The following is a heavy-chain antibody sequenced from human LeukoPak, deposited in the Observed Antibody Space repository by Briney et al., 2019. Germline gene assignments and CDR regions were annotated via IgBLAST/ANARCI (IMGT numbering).Heavy chain of an antibody. J-gene: IGHJ6*04. Sequence: PGGSLRLSCAASGFTFSSYGMHWVRQAPGKGLEWVAVIWYDGSNKYYADSVKGRFTISRDNSKNTLYLQMNSLRAEDTAVYYCARDLSRWGYSPLPVWGKGTTVSVSS. CDR1: GFTFSSYG. D-gene: IGHD5-18*01. CDR3: ARDLSRWGYSPLPV. V-gene: IGHV3-33*08. CDR2: IWYDGSNK.